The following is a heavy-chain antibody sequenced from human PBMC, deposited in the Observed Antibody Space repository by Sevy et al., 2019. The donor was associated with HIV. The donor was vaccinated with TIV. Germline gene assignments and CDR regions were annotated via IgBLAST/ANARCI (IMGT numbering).Heavy chain of an antibody. CDR3: ARETGSSHVDY. CDR1: GFTFSKYW. V-gene: IGHV3-7*01. Sequence: GGSLRLSCAASGFTFSKYWMSWVRQAPGKGLEWVANINLDGSEKYYLDSVKGRFTISRDNGKNSLYLQMNSLRAEDTAVYYCARETGSSHVDYWGQGTLVTVSS. CDR2: INLDGSEK. D-gene: IGHD3-10*01. J-gene: IGHJ4*02.